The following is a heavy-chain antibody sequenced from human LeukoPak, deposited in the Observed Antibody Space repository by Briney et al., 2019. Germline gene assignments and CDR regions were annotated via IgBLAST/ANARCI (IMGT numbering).Heavy chain of an antibody. CDR1: GFTFSSYS. V-gene: IGHV3-21*01. D-gene: IGHD3-9*01. Sequence: PGGSLRLSCAASGFTFSSYSMNWVRQAPGKGLEWVSSISSSSSYIYYADSVKGRFTISRDNANNTLYLQMNSLRAEDTAVYYWGRGSQYNFLPGFIVGVMDDFDYWGQGTLVTVSS. CDR3: GRGSQYNFLPGFIVGVMDDFDY. CDR2: ISSSSSYI. J-gene: IGHJ4*02.